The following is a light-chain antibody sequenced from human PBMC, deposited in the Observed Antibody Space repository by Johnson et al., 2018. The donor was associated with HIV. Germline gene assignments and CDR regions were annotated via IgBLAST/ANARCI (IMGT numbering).Light chain of an antibody. J-gene: IGLJ1*01. Sequence: QSVLTQPPSVSAAPGQKVTISCSGSSSDMGNYAVSWYQQLPGTAPKLLIYEKNKRPSGIPDRFSASKSGTSATLVITGLQTGDEADYYCGTWDSSLRVGFFRTGTKVTVL. CDR2: EKN. CDR3: GTWDSSLRVGF. V-gene: IGLV1-51*02. CDR1: SSDMGNYA.